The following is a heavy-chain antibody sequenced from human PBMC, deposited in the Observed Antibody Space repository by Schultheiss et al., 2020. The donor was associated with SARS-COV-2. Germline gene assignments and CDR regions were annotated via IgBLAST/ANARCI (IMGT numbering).Heavy chain of an antibody. J-gene: IGHJ4*02. V-gene: IGHV3-74*01. CDR2: INSDGSST. D-gene: IGHD3-22*01. CDR3: TTDGGITMIVVAPSY. CDR1: GFTFSSYW. Sequence: GGSLRLSCAASGFTFSSYWMHWVRQAPGKGLVWVSRINSDGSSTSYADSVKGRFTISRDNAKNTLYLQMNSLKTEDTAVYYCTTDGGITMIVVAPSYWGQGTLVTVSS.